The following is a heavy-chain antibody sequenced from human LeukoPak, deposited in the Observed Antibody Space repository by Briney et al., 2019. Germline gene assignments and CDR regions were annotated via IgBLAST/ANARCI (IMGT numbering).Heavy chain of an antibody. Sequence: GASLRLSCAASGFTFSSYGMHWVRQAPGKGLEWVAVIYHNSSNKYYADSVKGRFTISRDNSKNTLYLQMNSLRAEDTAVYYCAKEGLYYYDSSGYTEGYFGYWGQGTLVTVAS. CDR3: AKEGLYYYDSSGYTEGYFGY. CDR2: IYHNSSNK. D-gene: IGHD3-22*01. V-gene: IGHV3-30*18. J-gene: IGHJ4*02. CDR1: GFTFSSYG.